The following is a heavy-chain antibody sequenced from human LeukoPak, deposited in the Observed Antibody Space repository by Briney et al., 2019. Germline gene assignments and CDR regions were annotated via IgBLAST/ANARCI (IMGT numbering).Heavy chain of an antibody. J-gene: IGHJ6*02. CDR3: TRQKGSGYYYYGMDV. CDR2: IRSKANSYAT. D-gene: IGHD2-15*01. Sequence: PGGSLRLSCAASGFTFSGSAMHWVRQASGKGLEWVGRIRSKANSYATAYAASVKGRFTISRDDSKNTAYLQMNSLKTEDTAVYYCTRQKGSGYYYYGMDVWGQGTTVTVSS. V-gene: IGHV3-73*01. CDR1: GFTFSGSA.